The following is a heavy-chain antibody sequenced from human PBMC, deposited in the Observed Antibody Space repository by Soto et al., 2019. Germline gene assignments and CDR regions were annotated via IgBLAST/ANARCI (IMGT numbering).Heavy chain of an antibody. V-gene: IGHV1-2*02. CDR1: GYNFSDFY. D-gene: IGHD2-8*02. J-gene: IGHJ4*02. CDR2: INPDRGDT. CDR3: AREPLSTGLPELEY. Sequence: ASVKVSCKASGYNFSDFYIHWVRQAPGQGLEWMGRINPDRGDTHYEQKFQGRVTMSSDNSIPSAYLDLNSLRSGDTAVYFCAREPLSTGLPELEYWGQGTMVTVSS.